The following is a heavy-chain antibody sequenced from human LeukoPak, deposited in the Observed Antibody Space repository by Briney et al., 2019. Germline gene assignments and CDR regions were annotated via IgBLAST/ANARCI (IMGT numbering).Heavy chain of an antibody. J-gene: IGHJ4*02. CDR2: ISGDGGST. CDR1: GFTFDDYA. Sequence: GGSLRLSCAASGFTFDDYAMHLVRQAPGKGLEWVSLISGDGGSTYYADSVKGRFTISRDNSKNSLYLQMNSLRTEDTALYYCAKGHLSYDSSGYYYFDYWGQGTLVTVSS. V-gene: IGHV3-43*02. D-gene: IGHD3-22*01. CDR3: AKGHLSYDSSGYYYFDY.